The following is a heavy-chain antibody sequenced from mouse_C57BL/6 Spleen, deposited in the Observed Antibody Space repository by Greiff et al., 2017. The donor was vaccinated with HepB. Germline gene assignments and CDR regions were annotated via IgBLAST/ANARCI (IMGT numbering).Heavy chain of an antibody. J-gene: IGHJ1*03. CDR1: GFTFSSYA. D-gene: IGHD1-1*01. CDR3: ARDDGSSSHWYFDV. CDR2: ISDGGSYT. V-gene: IGHV5-4*01. Sequence: EVKLVESGGGLVKPGGSLKLSCAASGFTFSSYAMSWVRQTPEKRLEWVATISDGGSYTYYPDNVKVRFTISRDNAKNNLYLQMSHLKSEDTAMYYCARDDGSSSHWYFDVWGTGTTVTVSS.